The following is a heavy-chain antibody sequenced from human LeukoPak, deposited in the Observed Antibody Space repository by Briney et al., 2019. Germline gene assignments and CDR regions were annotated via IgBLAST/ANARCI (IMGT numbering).Heavy chain of an antibody. D-gene: IGHD3-22*01. CDR3: TRVPTYYYDSSGLHFDY. CDR1: GYTFGDYA. V-gene: IGHV3-49*04. Sequence: GGSLRLSCTTSGYTFGDYALSWVCQALGTGLEWVGFIKSKDYGGTTECAASVKGRFTISRDDSKSIAYLQMNSLKTEDTAVYYCTRVPTYYYDSSGLHFDYWGQGTLVTVSS. CDR2: IKSKDYGGTT. J-gene: IGHJ4*02.